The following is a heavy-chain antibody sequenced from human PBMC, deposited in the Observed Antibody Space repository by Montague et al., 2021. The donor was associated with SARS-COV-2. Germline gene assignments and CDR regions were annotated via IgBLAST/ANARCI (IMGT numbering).Heavy chain of an antibody. J-gene: IGHJ4*02. Sequence: SETLSLTCGVYDGSFGDDHWSWIRQPPGKGLEWIGDIKQSGSTNYNPSLKSRVTISVDTSRNQFSLKLTSVTAADTAVYFCARGHLSVSMIVVVFTSASYYFDYGGQGALVTVSS. V-gene: IGHV4-34*01. CDR2: IKQSGST. D-gene: IGHD3-22*01. CDR3: ARGHLSVSMIVVVFTSASYYFDY. CDR1: DGSFGDDH.